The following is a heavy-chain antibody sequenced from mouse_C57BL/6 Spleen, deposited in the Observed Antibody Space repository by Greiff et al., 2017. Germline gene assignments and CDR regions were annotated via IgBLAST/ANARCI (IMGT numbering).Heavy chain of an antibody. CDR1: GFTFSDYG. CDR3: ARVYYGSRGAMDY. J-gene: IGHJ4*01. CDR2: ISSGSSTI. D-gene: IGHD1-1*01. Sequence: EVKLMESGGGLVKPGGSLKLSCAAPGFTFSDYGMHWVRQAPEKGLEWVAYISSGSSTIYYADTVKGRFTISRDNAKNTLFLQMTRLRSEDTAMYYCARVYYGSRGAMDYWGQGTSVTVSS. V-gene: IGHV5-17*01.